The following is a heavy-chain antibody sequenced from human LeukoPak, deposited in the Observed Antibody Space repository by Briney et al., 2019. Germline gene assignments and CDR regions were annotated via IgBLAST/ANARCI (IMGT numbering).Heavy chain of an antibody. CDR3: ARAPKSGRYFAY. D-gene: IGHD1-26*01. CDR2: ISAYNGNT. CDR1: GYTFTTYG. J-gene: IGHJ4*02. Sequence: ASVKVSCKASGYTFTTYGISWVRQAPGQGLEWMGWISAYNGNTNYAQRVQGRVTMTTDRSTSTAYMELRSLRADDTAIYYCARAPKSGRYFAYWGQGTLVTVSS. V-gene: IGHV1-18*01.